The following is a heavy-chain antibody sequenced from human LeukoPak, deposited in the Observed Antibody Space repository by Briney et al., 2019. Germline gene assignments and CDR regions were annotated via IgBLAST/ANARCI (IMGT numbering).Heavy chain of an antibody. J-gene: IGHJ4*02. Sequence: PSETLSLTCTVSGYSISSGYYWGWIRQPPGKGLEWIGSIYHSGSTYYNPSLKSRVTISVDTSKNQFSLKLSSVTAADTAVYYCARVDTAMVTFFDYWGQGTLVTVSS. CDR3: ARVDTAMVTFFDY. V-gene: IGHV4-38-2*02. D-gene: IGHD5-18*01. CDR2: IYHSGST. CDR1: GYSISSGYY.